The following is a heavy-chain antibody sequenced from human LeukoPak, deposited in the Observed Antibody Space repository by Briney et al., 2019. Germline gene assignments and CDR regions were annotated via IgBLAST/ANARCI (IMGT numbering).Heavy chain of an antibody. J-gene: IGHJ4*02. Sequence: PGRSLRLSCAASGFTFSNYGMHWVRQAPGKGLEWVAVIWYDGSNKYYADSVKGRFTISRDNSKNTLYLQMSSLRAEDTAVYYCATTDFDYWGQGTLVTVSS. CDR3: ATTDFDY. D-gene: IGHD1-1*01. CDR1: GFTFSNYG. CDR2: IWYDGSNK. V-gene: IGHV3-33*01.